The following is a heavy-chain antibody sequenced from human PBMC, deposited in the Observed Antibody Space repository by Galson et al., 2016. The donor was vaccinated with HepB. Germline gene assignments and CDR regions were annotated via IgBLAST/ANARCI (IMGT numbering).Heavy chain of an antibody. CDR1: GFTFSRYW. D-gene: IGHD6-13*01. J-gene: IGHJ4*02. Sequence: SLRLSCAASGFTFSRYWMHWIRQAPGKGLVWVSRVNSDGGSTAYADLVKGRFTVTRDNAKNMMYLQMNSLRVEYTANYYCTISIGATAPFDYWGQGTLVTVSS. V-gene: IGHV3-74*01. CDR3: TISIGATAPFDY. CDR2: VNSDGGST.